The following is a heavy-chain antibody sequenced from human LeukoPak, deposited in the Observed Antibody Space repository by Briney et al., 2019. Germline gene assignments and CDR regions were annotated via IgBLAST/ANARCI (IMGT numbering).Heavy chain of an antibody. D-gene: IGHD3-22*01. CDR1: GYTFTGYY. J-gene: IGHJ5*02. CDR2: INPNSGGT. V-gene: IGHV1-2*02. CDR3: ARDKVESSGYPLWNWFDP. Sequence: ASVKVSCKASGYTFTGYYMHWVRQAPGQGLEWMGWINPNSGGTNYAQKFQGRVTMTRDTSISTAYMELSRRRSDDTAVYYCARDKVESSGYPLWNWFDPWGQGTLVTVSS.